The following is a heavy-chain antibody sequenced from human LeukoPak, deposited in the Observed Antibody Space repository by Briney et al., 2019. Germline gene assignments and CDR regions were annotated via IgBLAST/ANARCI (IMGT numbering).Heavy chain of an antibody. CDR1: GFTFSSYA. Sequence: GGSLRLSCAASGFTFSSYAMSWVRQAPGKGLEWVSAISGSGGSTYYADSVKGRFTISRDNSKNTLYLQMNSLRAEDTAVYYCAKDRNRNIVVVPAAVCFDYWGQGTLVTVSS. V-gene: IGHV3-23*01. J-gene: IGHJ4*02. D-gene: IGHD2-2*01. CDR2: ISGSGGST. CDR3: AKDRNRNIVVVPAAVCFDY.